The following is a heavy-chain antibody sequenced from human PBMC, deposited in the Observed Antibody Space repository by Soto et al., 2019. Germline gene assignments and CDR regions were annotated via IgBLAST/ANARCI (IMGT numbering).Heavy chain of an antibody. CDR3: ARDHGGSYQADSFDP. J-gene: IGHJ5*02. CDR1: GYTFTTYG. Sequence: QVQLVQSGVEVKKPGASVQVSCKASGYTFTTYGISWVRQAPGQGLEWMGWISPYDGDTNYADTLQGRVTLTTDTSTTTAYMEQTSLRSDDTAMYYGARDHGGSYQADSFDPWGQGTLVIVSS. CDR2: ISPYDGDT. V-gene: IGHV1-18*01. D-gene: IGHD1-26*01.